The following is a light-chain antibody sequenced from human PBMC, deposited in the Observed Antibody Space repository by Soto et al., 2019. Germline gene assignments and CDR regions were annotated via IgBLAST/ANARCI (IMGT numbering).Light chain of an antibody. J-gene: IGKJ1*01. CDR1: QSVSSN. CDR3: QHYNTSRRT. Sequence: EIVMTQSPATLSVSPGERATLSCRASQSVSSNLSWYQHKSGQAPRLLIYGASTRATGIPARFSGSWSGTDFTLTISRLQSEDFTLYYCQHYNTSRRTFGQGTTVDIK. CDR2: GAS. V-gene: IGKV3-15*01.